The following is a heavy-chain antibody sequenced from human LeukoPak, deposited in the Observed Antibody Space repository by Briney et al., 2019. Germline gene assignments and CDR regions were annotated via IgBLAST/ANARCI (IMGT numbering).Heavy chain of an antibody. Sequence: PGGSLRLSCAASGFTVSSNYMSWVRQAPGKGLEWVSVIYSGGSTYYADSVKGRFTISRDNSKNTLYLQMNSLRAEDTAVYYCARGGQWELLRGAFDIWGQGTMVTVSS. V-gene: IGHV3-53*01. J-gene: IGHJ3*02. CDR1: GFTVSSNY. CDR2: IYSGGST. CDR3: ARGGQWELLRGAFDI. D-gene: IGHD1-26*01.